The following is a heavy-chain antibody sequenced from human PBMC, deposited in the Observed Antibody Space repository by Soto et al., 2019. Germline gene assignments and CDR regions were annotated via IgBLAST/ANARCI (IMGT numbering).Heavy chain of an antibody. J-gene: IGHJ1*01. Sequence: LRLSCAASGFTVSSNYMSWVRQAPGKGLEWVSVIYSGGSTYYADSVKGRFTISRDNSKNTLYLQMNSLRAEDTAVYYCARGGYYDSSGPLLHWGQGTLVTVSS. CDR3: ARGGYYDSSGPLLH. CDR2: IYSGGST. CDR1: GFTVSSNY. D-gene: IGHD3-22*01. V-gene: IGHV3-53*01.